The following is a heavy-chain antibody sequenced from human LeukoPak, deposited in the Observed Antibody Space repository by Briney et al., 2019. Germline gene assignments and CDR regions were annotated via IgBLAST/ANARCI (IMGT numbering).Heavy chain of an antibody. J-gene: IGHJ4*02. V-gene: IGHV4-61*01. D-gene: IGHD2-15*01. CDR2: ISYSGST. CDR3: ASMASYCSGGSCTDY. Sequence: SETLSLTCSVSGGSVSSSSNYWGWIRQPPGKGLEGIGYISYSGSTNYSPSLKSRVTISVDTSKNQFSLKLSSVTAADTAVYYCASMASYCSGGSCTDYWGQGTLVTVSS. CDR1: GGSVSSSSNY.